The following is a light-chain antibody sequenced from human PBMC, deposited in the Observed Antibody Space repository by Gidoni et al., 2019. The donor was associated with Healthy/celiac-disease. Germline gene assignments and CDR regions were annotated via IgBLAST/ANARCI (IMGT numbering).Light chain of an antibody. V-gene: IGKV4-1*01. J-gene: IGKJ4*02. CDR3: QKYYSTPRT. CDR1: QSVLYSSNNKNY. Sequence: DIVMTQSPDSLAVALGERATLNCKSSQSVLYSSNNKNYLAWYQQKPGQPPKLLIYWASTRESGVPDRFSGSGSGTDFTLTISSLKAEDVAVYYCQKYYSTPRTFGGGTKVEIK. CDR2: WAS.